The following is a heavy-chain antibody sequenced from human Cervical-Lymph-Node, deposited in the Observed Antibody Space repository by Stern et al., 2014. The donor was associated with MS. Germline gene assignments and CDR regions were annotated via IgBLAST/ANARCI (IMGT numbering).Heavy chain of an antibody. Sequence: QVQLQESGPGLVKPSQTLSLTCTVSGGSISRGSYYWTWIRQPAGKGLEWIGRIFSSGSTNYNHSLKSRVTLSVDPARTQFSLKLSSVTAADTAVYYCARERGFSGYDNDYYYGMGVWGQGTTVIVSS. CDR2: IFSSGST. D-gene: IGHD5-12*01. CDR1: GGSISRGSYY. J-gene: IGHJ6*02. V-gene: IGHV4-61*02. CDR3: ARERGFSGYDNDYYYGMGV.